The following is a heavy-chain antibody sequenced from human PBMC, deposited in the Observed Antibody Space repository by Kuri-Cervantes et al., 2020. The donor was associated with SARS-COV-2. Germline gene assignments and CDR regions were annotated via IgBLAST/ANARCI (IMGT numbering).Heavy chain of an antibody. J-gene: IGHJ4*02. Sequence: GSLRLSCTVSGGSISSYYWSWIRQPPGKGLEWIGYIYYSGSTNYNPSLKSRVTISVDTSKNQFSLKLSSVAAADTAVYYCARQYCGGDCYSGLYYFDYWGQGTLVTVSS. CDR3: ARQYCGGDCYSGLYYFDY. V-gene: IGHV4-59*08. CDR2: IYYSGST. CDR1: GGSISSYY. D-gene: IGHD2-21*02.